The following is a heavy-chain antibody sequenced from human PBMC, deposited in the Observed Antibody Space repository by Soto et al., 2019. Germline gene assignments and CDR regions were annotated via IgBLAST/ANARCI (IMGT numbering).Heavy chain of an antibody. V-gene: IGHV4-59*01. CDR1: GGSISSYY. J-gene: IGHJ1*01. D-gene: IGHD2-2*01. Sequence: PSETLSLTCTVSGGSISSYYWSWIRQPPGKGLEWIGYIYYSGSTNYNPSLKSRVTISVDTSKNQFSLKLSSVTAADTAVYYCARDGVYCSSTSCTEYFQPWGQGTLVTSPQ. CDR3: ARDGVYCSSTSCTEYFQP. CDR2: IYYSGST.